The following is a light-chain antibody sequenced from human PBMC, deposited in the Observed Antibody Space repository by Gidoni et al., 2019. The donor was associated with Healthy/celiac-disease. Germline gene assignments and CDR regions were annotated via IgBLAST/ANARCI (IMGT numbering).Light chain of an antibody. CDR3: QQRSSWPQT. V-gene: IGKV3-11*01. CDR2: DAS. CDR1: PSVSSY. J-gene: IGKJ1*01. Sequence: PATLSSSPGERSTLSCRASPSVSSYLAWYQQKPGQAPRLLIYDASNRATGIPARFSGSGSGTDFTLTISSLEPEDFAVYYCQQRSSWPQTFGQGTKVEIK.